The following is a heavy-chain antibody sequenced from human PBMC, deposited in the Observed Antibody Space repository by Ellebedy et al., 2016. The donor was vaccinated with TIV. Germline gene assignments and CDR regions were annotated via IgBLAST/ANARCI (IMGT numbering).Heavy chain of an antibody. CDR2: ISSHGMTT. J-gene: IGHJ4*02. CDR3: TKEGAVAGAPAYLAYDY. V-gene: IGHV3-30*04. D-gene: IGHD6-19*01. Sequence: PGGSLRLSCAASGFTFSNYALHWVRQAPGKGLEWVAVISSHGMTTYYADSVKGRFTISRDNSNNSLYLQMNSLRAEDTAVYFCTKEGAVAGAPAYLAYDYWGQGTLVTVSS. CDR1: GFTFSNYA.